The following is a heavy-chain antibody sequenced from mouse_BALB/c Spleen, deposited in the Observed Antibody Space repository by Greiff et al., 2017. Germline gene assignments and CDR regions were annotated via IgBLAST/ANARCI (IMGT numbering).Heavy chain of an antibody. V-gene: IGHV10-1*02. J-gene: IGHJ1*01. CDR3: VRHPIHSRGWYFDV. Sequence: EVQVVESGGGLVQPKGSLKLSCAASGFTFNTYAMNWVRQAPGKGLEWVARIRSKSNNYATYYADSVKDRFTISRDDSQSMLYLQMNNLKTEDTAMYYCVRHPIHSRGWYFDVWGAGTTVTVSS. D-gene: IGHD1-2*01. CDR2: IRSKSNNYAT. CDR1: GFTFNTYA.